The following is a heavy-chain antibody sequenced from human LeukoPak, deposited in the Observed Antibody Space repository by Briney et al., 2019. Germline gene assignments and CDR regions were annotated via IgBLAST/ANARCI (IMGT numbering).Heavy chain of an antibody. V-gene: IGHV1-18*01. CDR1: GYTFTSYG. CDR2: ISAYNGNT. D-gene: IGHD6-19*01. CDR3: ATCIAVAGTYCEDAFDI. Sequence: ASVKVSCKASGYTFTSYGISWVRQAPGQGLEWMGWISAYNGNTNYAQKLQGRVTMTTDISTSTAYMELRSLRSDDTAVYYCATCIAVAGTYCEDAFDIWGQGTMVTVSS. J-gene: IGHJ3*02.